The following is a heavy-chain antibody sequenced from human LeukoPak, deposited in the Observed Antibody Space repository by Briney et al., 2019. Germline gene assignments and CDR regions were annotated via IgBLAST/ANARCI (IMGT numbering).Heavy chain of an antibody. V-gene: IGHV4-31*03. D-gene: IGHD2-2*01. J-gene: IGHJ5*02. CDR2: IYYSGST. CDR3: AIVAEDIVVVPAGVAGPNWFDG. Sequence: SQTLSLTCTVSGRSIISGGYYWSWIREHPGKGLEWIGYIYYSGSTYYNPSLKSRVTISVDTSKNQFSLKLSSVTAADTPVYYCAIVAEDIVVVPAGVAGPNWFDGWGQGTLVTASS. CDR1: GRSIISGGYY.